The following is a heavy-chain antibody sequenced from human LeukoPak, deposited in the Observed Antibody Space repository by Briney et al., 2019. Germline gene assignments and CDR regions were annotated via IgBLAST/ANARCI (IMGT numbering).Heavy chain of an antibody. CDR2: INHSGRT. D-gene: IGHD3-22*01. CDR3: ASVYYYDTSAFHI. V-gene: IGHV4-34*01. CDR1: GGSFSGYY. Sequence: SETLSLTCAVYGGSFSGYYWSWLRQPPGKGLEWIGEINHSGRTNYNTSLKSRVNISVEKSKEQFALNMKYVNAADTAVYYCASVYYYDTSAFHIWGQGTMVTVSS. J-gene: IGHJ3*02.